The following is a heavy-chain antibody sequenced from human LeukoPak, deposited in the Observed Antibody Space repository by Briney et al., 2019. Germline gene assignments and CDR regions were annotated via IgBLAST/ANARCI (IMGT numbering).Heavy chain of an antibody. CDR3: AKVGWLRNYFDY. Sequence: GGSLRLSCAASGFTFSSYGMHWVRQAPGKGLGRVAFIRYDGSNKYYADSVKGRFTISRDNSKNTLYLQMNSLRAEDTAVYYCAKVGWLRNYFDYWGQGTLVTVSS. J-gene: IGHJ4*02. CDR1: GFTFSSYG. D-gene: IGHD5-12*01. V-gene: IGHV3-30*02. CDR2: IRYDGSNK.